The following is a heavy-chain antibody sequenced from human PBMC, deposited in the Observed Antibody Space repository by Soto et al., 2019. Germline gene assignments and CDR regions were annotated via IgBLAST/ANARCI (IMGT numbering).Heavy chain of an antibody. D-gene: IGHD6-13*01. CDR1: GGSISSGGYY. V-gene: IGHV4-31*03. CDR2: IYYSGST. J-gene: IGHJ3*02. CDR3: ARAGSSWDDAFDI. Sequence: TLSLTCTVSGGSISSGGYYWSWIRQHPGKGLEWIGYIYYSGSTYYNPSLKSRVTISVDTSKNQFSLKLSSVTAADTAVYYCARAGSSWDDAFDIWGQGTMVTVSS.